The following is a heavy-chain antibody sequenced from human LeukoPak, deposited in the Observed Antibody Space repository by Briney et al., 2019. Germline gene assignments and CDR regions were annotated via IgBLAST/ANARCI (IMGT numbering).Heavy chain of an antibody. J-gene: IGHJ5*02. V-gene: IGHV3-30*02. CDR1: GFTFSSYG. CDR3: ARDLGQYYDTSDNWFDP. Sequence: PGGSLRLSCAASGFTFSSYGMHWVRQAPGKGLEWVAFIRYDGSNKYYADSVKGRFTISGDNSKNTLNLQMNSLRAEDTAVYYCARDLGQYYDTSDNWFDPWGQGTLVTVSS. D-gene: IGHD3-22*01. CDR2: IRYDGSNK.